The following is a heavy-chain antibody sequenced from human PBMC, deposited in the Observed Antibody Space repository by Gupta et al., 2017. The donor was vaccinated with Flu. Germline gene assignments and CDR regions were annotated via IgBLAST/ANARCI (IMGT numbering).Heavy chain of an antibody. Sequence: QVQVVQSVSAVKEPGASVNISCKTSGYTFVSYNFAWVRQAPGQGLEWIGWISAYNGHSNSAQSFQDRITMTTDSSTNTAHMELRRLTPDDTAVYFCARDRGLAEAGFDYWGHGTPSSSPQ. CDR1: GYTFVSYN. D-gene: IGHD6-19*01. V-gene: IGHV1-18*01. J-gene: IGHJ4*01. CDR2: ISAYNGHS. CDR3: ARDRGLAEAGFDY.